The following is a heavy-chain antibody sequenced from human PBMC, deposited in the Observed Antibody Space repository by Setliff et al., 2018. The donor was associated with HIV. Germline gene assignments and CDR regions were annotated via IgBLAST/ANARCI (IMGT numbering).Heavy chain of an antibody. Sequence: ASVKVSCKASGYTFTSYGISWVRQAPGQGLEWMGWIRAYNGNTDYAPRLLGRVTMTTDTSTITAYMELRSLSSDDTAVYYCARARLQGIVTAVGPRDNCLDPWGQGTRVTVPQ. V-gene: IGHV1-18*01. CDR1: GYTFTSYG. CDR2: IRAYNGNT. J-gene: IGHJ5*02. CDR3: ARARLQGIVTAVGPRDNCLDP. D-gene: IGHD1-26*01.